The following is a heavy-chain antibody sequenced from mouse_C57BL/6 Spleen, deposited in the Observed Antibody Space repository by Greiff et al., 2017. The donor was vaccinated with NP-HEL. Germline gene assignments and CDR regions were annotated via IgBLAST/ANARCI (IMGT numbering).Heavy chain of an antibody. CDR1: GYTFTSYW. D-gene: IGHD1-1*01. CDR2: IHPNSGST. Sequence: QVQLQQPGAELVKPGASVKLSCKASGYTFTSYWMHWVKQRPGQGLEWIGMIHPNSGSTNYNEKFKSKATLTVDKYSSTAYMQLSSLTSAGSAVYYCATPITTVVSRYFDVWGTGTTVTVSS. V-gene: IGHV1-64*01. CDR3: ATPITTVVSRYFDV. J-gene: IGHJ1*03.